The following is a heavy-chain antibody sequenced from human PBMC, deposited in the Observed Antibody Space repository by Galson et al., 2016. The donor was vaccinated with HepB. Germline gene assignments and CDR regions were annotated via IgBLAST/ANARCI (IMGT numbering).Heavy chain of an antibody. CDR3: AKLEGGLTYYGMDV. CDR2: INAPSDAI. Sequence: SLRLSCAASGFTFTSYAMNWVRQTPAKGLEWVSYINAPSDAIYYEDSVNGRFTISRDNSKNTLYLQINSLRAEDTAVYYCAKLEGGLTYYGMDVWGQGTLVTVSS. CDR1: GFTFTSYA. D-gene: IGHD2-15*01. V-gene: IGHV3-23*01. J-gene: IGHJ6*02.